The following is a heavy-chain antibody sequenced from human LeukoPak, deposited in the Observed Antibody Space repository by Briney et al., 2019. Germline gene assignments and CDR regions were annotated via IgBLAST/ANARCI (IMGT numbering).Heavy chain of an antibody. D-gene: IGHD3-22*01. CDR1: GGSISSSSYY. Sequence: SEILSLTCTVSGGSISSSSYYWGWIRQPPGKGLEWIGSIYYSGSTYYNPSPKSRVTISVDTSKNQFSLKLSSVTAADTAVYYCARNPGVVVTNWFDPWGQGTLVTVSS. V-gene: IGHV4-39*07. J-gene: IGHJ5*02. CDR3: ARNPGVVVTNWFDP. CDR2: IYYSGST.